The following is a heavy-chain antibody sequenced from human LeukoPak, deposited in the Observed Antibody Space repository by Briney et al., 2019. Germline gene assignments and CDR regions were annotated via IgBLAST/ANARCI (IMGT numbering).Heavy chain of an antibody. Sequence: SETLSLTCAVSGYSISSGYYWGWIRQPPGKGLEWIGSIYHSGSTYYNPSLKSRVTISVDTSKNQFSLKLSSVTAADTAVYYCARHLSHYYFGQGTLVTVSS. J-gene: IGHJ4*02. D-gene: IGHD3-3*02. CDR2: IYHSGST. CDR3: ARHLSHYY. V-gene: IGHV4-38-2*01. CDR1: GYSISSGYY.